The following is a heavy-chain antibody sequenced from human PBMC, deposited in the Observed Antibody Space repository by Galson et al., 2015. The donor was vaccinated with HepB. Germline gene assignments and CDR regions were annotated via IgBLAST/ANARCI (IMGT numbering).Heavy chain of an antibody. Sequence: SLRLSCAASGFTVSSNDMSWVRQTPGKGLEWVSIIYSGGSTYYADSVKGRCTIARDNAKNTLYLQMDSLRVEDTAVYYCARDLSGSSDYWGPGTLVTVSS. CDR1: GFTVSSND. CDR2: IYSGGST. D-gene: IGHD1-20*01. CDR3: ARDLSGSSDY. J-gene: IGHJ4*02. V-gene: IGHV3-53*01.